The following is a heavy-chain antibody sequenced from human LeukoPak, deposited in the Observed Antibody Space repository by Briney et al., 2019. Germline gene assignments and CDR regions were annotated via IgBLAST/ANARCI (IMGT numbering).Heavy chain of an antibody. CDR3: AKDYGGYMDV. CDR2: IWYDGSNK. CDR1: GFTFSSYG. Sequence: PGGSLRLSCAASGFTFSSYGMHWVRQSPGKGLEWVAVIWYDGSNKYYADSVKGRFTISRDNSKNTLYLQMNSLRAEDTAVYYCAKDYGGYMDVWGKGTTVTVSS. D-gene: IGHD4-23*01. V-gene: IGHV3-33*06. J-gene: IGHJ6*03.